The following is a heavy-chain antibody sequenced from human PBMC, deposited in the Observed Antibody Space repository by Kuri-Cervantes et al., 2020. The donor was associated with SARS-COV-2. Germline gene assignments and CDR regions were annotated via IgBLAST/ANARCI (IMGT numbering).Heavy chain of an antibody. CDR3: ARTSWYRGPGYGGYYYYYMDV. Sequence: SVKVSCKASGYTFTSYGISWVRQAPGQGLEWMGGIIPIFGTANYAQKFQGRVTITADESTSTAYMELSSLRSEDTAMYYCARTSWYRGPGYGGYYYYYMDVWGKGTTVTVSS. D-gene: IGHD4-23*01. V-gene: IGHV1-69*13. J-gene: IGHJ6*03. CDR2: IIPIFGTA. CDR1: GYTFTSYG.